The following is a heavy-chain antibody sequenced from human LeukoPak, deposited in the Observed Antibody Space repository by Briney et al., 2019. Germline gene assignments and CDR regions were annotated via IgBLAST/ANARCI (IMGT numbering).Heavy chain of an antibody. CDR1: GGSISSYY. Sequence: PSETLSLTCTVSGGSISSYYWSWIRQPPGKGLEWIGYIYSSGSTNYNPSLKSRVTISVDTSNNQFSLNLRSVTAADTAVYYCATTTSGGDAFDIWGQGTMVTVSS. V-gene: IGHV4-59*01. J-gene: IGHJ3*02. CDR3: ATTTSGGDAFDI. D-gene: IGHD1-26*01. CDR2: IYSSGST.